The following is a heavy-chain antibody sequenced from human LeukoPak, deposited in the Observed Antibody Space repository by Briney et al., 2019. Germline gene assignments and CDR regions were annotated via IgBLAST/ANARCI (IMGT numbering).Heavy chain of an antibody. J-gene: IGHJ6*02. D-gene: IGHD3-10*01. CDR3: AKDSVREYYYYYYGMDV. Sequence: GGSLRLSCAASGFTFEDYAMHGVRQAPGKGLEWVSLIRGDGGSTYYADSVKGRFTISRDNSKNSLYLQMNSLRTEDTALYYCAKDSVREYYYYYYGMDVWGQGTTVTVSS. CDR1: GFTFEDYA. V-gene: IGHV3-43*02. CDR2: IRGDGGST.